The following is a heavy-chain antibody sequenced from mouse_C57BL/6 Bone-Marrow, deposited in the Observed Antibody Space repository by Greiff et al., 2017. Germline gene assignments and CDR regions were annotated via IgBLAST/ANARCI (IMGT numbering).Heavy chain of an antibody. CDR3: AREKINWEMDY. J-gene: IGHJ4*01. Sequence: QVQLQQSGPELVKPGASVKISCKASGYAFSSSWMNWVKQRPGKGLEWIGRIYPGDGDTNYNGKFKGKATLTADKSSSKAYMQLSSLTSEDSAVYLCAREKINWEMDYWGQGTSVTVSS. D-gene: IGHD4-1*01. V-gene: IGHV1-82*01. CDR2: IYPGDGDT. CDR1: GYAFSSSW.